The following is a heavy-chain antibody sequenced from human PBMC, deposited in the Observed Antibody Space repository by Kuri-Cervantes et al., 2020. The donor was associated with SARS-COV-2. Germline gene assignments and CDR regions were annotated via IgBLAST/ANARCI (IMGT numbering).Heavy chain of an antibody. D-gene: IGHD3-3*01. CDR3: AKDDFWSGYSKTGDYAMDV. Sequence: GESLKISCAASGFTFSSYSMNWVRQAPGKGLEWVSYISSSSSNIYYADSVKGRFTISRDHAKNSLYLQMNSLRAEDTAVYYCAKDDFWSGYSKTGDYAMDVWGQGTTVTVSS. CDR1: GFTFSSYS. V-gene: IGHV3-48*01. J-gene: IGHJ6*02. CDR2: ISSSSSNI.